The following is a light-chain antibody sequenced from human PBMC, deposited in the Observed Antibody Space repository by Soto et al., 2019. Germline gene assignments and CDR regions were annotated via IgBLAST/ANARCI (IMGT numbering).Light chain of an antibody. Sequence: IQLTQSPSSLSASVGDRVTITSRASQDISSYLGWYQQKPGKAPKLLIYAASTLQSGVPSRFSGSGSGTDVTLTINSLQPEDFATYFCQQLNNYPSTFGGGTKVDIK. CDR3: QQLNNYPST. V-gene: IGKV1-9*01. CDR2: AAS. CDR1: QDISSY. J-gene: IGKJ4*01.